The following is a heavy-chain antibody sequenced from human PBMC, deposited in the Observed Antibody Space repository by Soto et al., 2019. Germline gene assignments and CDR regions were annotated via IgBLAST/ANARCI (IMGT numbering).Heavy chain of an antibody. CDR2: IIPILGIA. J-gene: IGHJ6*03. CDR1: GGTFSSYT. V-gene: IGHV1-69*02. Sequence: GASVKVSCKASGGTFSSYTISWVRQAPGQGLEWMGRIIPILGIANYAQKFQGRVTITADKSTGTAYMELSSLRSEDTAVYYCASHPLYGDPTSYYYYYYMDVWGKGTTVTVSS. CDR3: ASHPLYGDPTSYYYYYYMDV. D-gene: IGHD4-17*01.